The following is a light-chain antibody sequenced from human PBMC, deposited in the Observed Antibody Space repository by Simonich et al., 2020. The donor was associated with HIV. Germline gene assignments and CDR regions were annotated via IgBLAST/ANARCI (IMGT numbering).Light chain of an antibody. J-gene: IGLJ3*02. CDR3: AAWDDSLSGNWV. Sequence: QSVLTQPPSASGTPGQRVTISCSGSSSNIGSNYVYWYQQLPGTAPKLLIYRNNLRPSGVPDRFSGSKSGTSASLAISGLRSEDEADYYCAAWDDSLSGNWVFGGGTKVTVL. CDR1: SSNIGSNY. V-gene: IGLV1-47*01. CDR2: RNN.